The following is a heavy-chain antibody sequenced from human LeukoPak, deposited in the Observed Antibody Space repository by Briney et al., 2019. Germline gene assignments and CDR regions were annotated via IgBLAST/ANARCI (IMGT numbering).Heavy chain of an antibody. J-gene: IGHJ4*02. CDR1: GASVSGDSISSYY. CDR3: AREAYTGGWYLDY. V-gene: IGHV4-61*01. D-gene: IGHD6-19*01. Sequence: PSENLSLTCTVSGASVSGDSISSYYWSWIRQPPGKGLEWIGSIYYSGSTNYNPSLKSRVTFSVDMSRNQFSLKVNSVTAADTAVYYCAREAYTGGWYLDYWGQGTLVIVSS. CDR2: IYYSGST.